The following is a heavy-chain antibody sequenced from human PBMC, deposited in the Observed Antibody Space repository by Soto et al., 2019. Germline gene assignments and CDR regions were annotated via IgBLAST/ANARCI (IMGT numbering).Heavy chain of an antibody. CDR1: EFTFSTYA. CDR3: AQDSRYGSNVPWNFDL. J-gene: IGHJ2*01. V-gene: IGHV3-23*01. CDR2: ISDSGGST. Sequence: EVQLLQSGGGLVQPGESLRLSCAVSEFTFSTYAMTWVRQAPGKGLEWVSAISDSGGSTYYADSVKGRFTISRDNSKNTLYLQMNSLRVDDTAVYYCAQDSRYGSNVPWNFDLWGRGTLVTVSS. D-gene: IGHD2-2*01.